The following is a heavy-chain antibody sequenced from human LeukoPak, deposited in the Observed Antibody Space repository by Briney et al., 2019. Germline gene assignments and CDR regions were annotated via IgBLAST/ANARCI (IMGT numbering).Heavy chain of an antibody. D-gene: IGHD2-2*01. CDR1: GGSISSGDYY. V-gene: IGHV4-30-4*01. CDR2: IYYSGST. CDR3: ARDVLYCSSTSCLGWFDP. J-gene: IGHJ5*02. Sequence: SETLSLTCTVSGGSISSGDYYWSWIRQPPGKGLEWIGYIYYSGSTYYNPSLKSRVTIPVDTSKNQFSLKLSSVTAADTAVYYCARDVLYCSSTSCLGWFDPWGQGTLVTASS.